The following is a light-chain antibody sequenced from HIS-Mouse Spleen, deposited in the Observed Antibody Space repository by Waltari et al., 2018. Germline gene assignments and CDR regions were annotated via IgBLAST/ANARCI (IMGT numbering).Light chain of an antibody. CDR2: EVS. Sequence: QSALTQPPSVSGSPGQSVTISCTGTSRDVGSYNRVSWYQQPPGPAPKLMIYEVSNRPSGVPDRFSGSKSGNTASLTISGLQAEDEADYYCSSYTSSSTLVFGGGTKLTVL. V-gene: IGLV2-18*02. J-gene: IGLJ2*01. CDR1: SRDVGSYNR. CDR3: SSYTSSSTLV.